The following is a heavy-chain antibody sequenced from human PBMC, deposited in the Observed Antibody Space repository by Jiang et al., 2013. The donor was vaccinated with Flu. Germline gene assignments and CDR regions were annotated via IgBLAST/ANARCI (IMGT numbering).Heavy chain of an antibody. CDR2: INHSGST. D-gene: IGHD2-8*01. J-gene: IGHJ4*02. CDR3: ARSSDIVLMVYAH. V-gene: IGHV4-34*01. Sequence: LLKPSETLSLTCAVYGGSFSGYYWSWIRQPPGKGLEWIGEINHSGSTNCNPSLKSRVTISKDTSKIQFSLRLSSVTAADTAVYYCARSSDIVLMVYAHWGQGTLVTVSS. CDR1: GGSFSGYY.